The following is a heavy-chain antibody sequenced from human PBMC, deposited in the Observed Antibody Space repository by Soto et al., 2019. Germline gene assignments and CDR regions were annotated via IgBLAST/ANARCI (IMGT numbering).Heavy chain of an antibody. CDR3: AKEVYGDYDYMDV. D-gene: IGHD4-17*01. J-gene: IGHJ6*03. CDR2: IYYSGST. CDR1: GGSISSSSYY. V-gene: IGHV4-61*01. Sequence: NPSETLSRTCSVSGGSISSSSYYRRWIRQPPGQGLEWIGYIYYSGSTNYNPSLKSRVTISVDTSKNQFSLKLSSVTAADTAVYYCAKEVYGDYDYMDVWGKGTTVTVSS.